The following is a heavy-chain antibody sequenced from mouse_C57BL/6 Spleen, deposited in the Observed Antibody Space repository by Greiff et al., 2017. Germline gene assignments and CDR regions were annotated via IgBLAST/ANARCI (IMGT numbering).Heavy chain of an antibody. CDR3: ARSGGIPLYDYLDY. V-gene: IGHV1-20*01. CDR1: GYSFTGYF. CDR2: INPYNGDT. J-gene: IGHJ4*01. D-gene: IGHD2-4*01. Sequence: EVQLQQSGPELVKPGDSVKISCKASGYSFTGYFMNWVMQSHGKSLEWIGRINPYNGDTFYNQKFKGKATLTVDKSSSTALMELRSLTSEDSAVDYCARSGGIPLYDYLDYWGQGTSVTVSS.